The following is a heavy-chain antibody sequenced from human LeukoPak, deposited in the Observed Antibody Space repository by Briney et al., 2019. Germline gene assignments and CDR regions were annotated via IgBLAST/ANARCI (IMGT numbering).Heavy chain of an antibody. V-gene: IGHV3-74*01. J-gene: IGHJ4*02. D-gene: IGHD3-22*01. CDR2: INSDASTI. CDR1: GLTFSSDW. CDR3: ARDGYDSSGYYVTQGDY. Sequence: GGSLRLSCAASGLTFSSDWMHWVRQVPGKGLVWVSRINSDASTINYADSVKGRFTISRDNAKNTLYLQMNSLRAEDTAVYYCARDGYDSSGYYVTQGDYWGQGTLVTVSS.